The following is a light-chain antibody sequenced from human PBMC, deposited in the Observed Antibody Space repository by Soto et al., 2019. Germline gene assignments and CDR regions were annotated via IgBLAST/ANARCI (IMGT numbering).Light chain of an antibody. V-gene: IGKV3-11*01. CDR2: DAS. CDR3: QQRNIWPLNT. CDR1: QSVNAY. J-gene: IGKJ2*01. Sequence: EIMMTQSPATLSLSPGESASLSCRASQSVNAYLAWYQQKPGQPPRLLIFDASIRATGISARFTGSGSGTDFTLTISDLEPEDSAVYYCQQRNIWPLNTFGQGTRLEIK.